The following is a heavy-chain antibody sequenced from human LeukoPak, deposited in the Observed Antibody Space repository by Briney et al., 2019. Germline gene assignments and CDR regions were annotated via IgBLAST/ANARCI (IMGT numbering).Heavy chain of an antibody. CDR2: IWFDGSVT. J-gene: IGHJ4*02. V-gene: IGHV3-33*01. CDR1: GFSFNAYG. CDR3: ARHGSGRNNFDPLDH. Sequence: GGSLRLSCAASGFSFNAYGMHWVRQAPGKGLEWVAIIWFDGSVTYYEDSAKGRFTISRDNSKSTVYLQMDSLRAEDTAVYYCARHGSGRNNFDPLDHWGQGTLVTVSS. D-gene: IGHD1-26*01.